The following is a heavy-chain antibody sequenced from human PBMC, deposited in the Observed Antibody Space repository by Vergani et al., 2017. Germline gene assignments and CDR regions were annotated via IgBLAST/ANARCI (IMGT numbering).Heavy chain of an antibody. D-gene: IGHD3-22*01. Sequence: QVQLQESGPGLVKPSQTLSLTCTVSGGSLSSYYWSWIRQPPGKGLEWIGYIYYSGSTNYNPSLKSRVTISVDTSKNQFSLKLSSVTAADTAVYYCAREAIFAYYDSSGYYYGKAFDIWGQGTMVTVSS. V-gene: IGHV4-59*01. CDR2: IYYSGST. CDR1: GGSLSSYY. J-gene: IGHJ3*02. CDR3: AREAIFAYYDSSGYYYGKAFDI.